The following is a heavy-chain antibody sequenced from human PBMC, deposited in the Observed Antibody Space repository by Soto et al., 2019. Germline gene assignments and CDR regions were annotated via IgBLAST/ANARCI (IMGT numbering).Heavy chain of an antibody. J-gene: IGHJ4*02. CDR1: GGTFSSYT. Sequence: QVQLVQSGAEVQKPGSSVKVSCKASGGTFSSYTISWVRQAPGQGLEWMGRMIPILGIANYAQKVQGRVTSTADKSTSTAYMELSSLRSEDTAVYYCAREVDYGDYFDVYWGQGTLVTVSS. CDR2: MIPILGIA. V-gene: IGHV1-69*08. D-gene: IGHD4-17*01. CDR3: AREVDYGDYFDVY.